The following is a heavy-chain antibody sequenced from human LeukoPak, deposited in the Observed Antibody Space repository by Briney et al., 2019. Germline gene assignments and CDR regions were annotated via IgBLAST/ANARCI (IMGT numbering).Heavy chain of an antibody. Sequence: KPGGSLRLSCAASGFTFDDYGMSWVRQAPGKGLEWVSTMSGSGARTDYADSVKGRFTISRDNSKNTLYLQMNSLRAEDTAVYYCAKYDGVATNLYFDYWGQGTLVTVSS. J-gene: IGHJ4*02. V-gene: IGHV3-23*01. CDR2: MSGSGART. D-gene: IGHD5-12*01. CDR1: GFTFDDYG. CDR3: AKYDGVATNLYFDY.